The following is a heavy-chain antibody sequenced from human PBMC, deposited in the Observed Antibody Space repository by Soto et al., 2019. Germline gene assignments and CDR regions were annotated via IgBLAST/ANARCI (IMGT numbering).Heavy chain of an antibody. D-gene: IGHD5-12*01. CDR3: VRAAGYSGNDYVYYYGMDV. CDR2: VWYDGGNK. CDR1: GFTFSSYG. Sequence: QVQLVESGGGVVQHGRSLRLSCAASGFTFSSYGMHWVRQAPGKGLEWVALVWYDGGNKYYADSVKGRFTISRDNSKNKLYLQMNSLRDEDTAVYYCVRAAGYSGNDYVYYYGMDVWGQGTTVTVSS. J-gene: IGHJ6*02. V-gene: IGHV3-33*01.